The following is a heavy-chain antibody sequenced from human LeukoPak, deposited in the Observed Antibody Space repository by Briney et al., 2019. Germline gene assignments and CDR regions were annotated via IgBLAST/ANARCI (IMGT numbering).Heavy chain of an antibody. CDR2: IYTSGST. CDR3: ARTAPYYYYMDV. Sequence: PSETLSLTCTVSGGSISSGSYYWSWIRQPAGKGLEWIGRIYTSGSTNYNPSLKSRVTISVDTSKNQFSLKLSSVTAADTAVYYCARTAPYYYYMDVWGKGTTVTVSS. J-gene: IGHJ6*03. CDR1: GGSISSGSYY. V-gene: IGHV4-61*02.